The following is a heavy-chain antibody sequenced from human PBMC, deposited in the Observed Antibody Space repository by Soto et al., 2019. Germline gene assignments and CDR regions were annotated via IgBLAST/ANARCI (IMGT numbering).Heavy chain of an antibody. V-gene: IGHV4-30-4*01. CDR2: IYYSGST. Sequence: SETLSLTCTVSGGSISSGDYYWSWIRQPPGKGLEWIGYIYYSGSTYYNPSLKSRVTISVDTSKNQFSLKLSSVTAADTAVYYCARENAFSYGDYYFDYWGQGTLVTVSS. CDR1: GGSISSGDYY. D-gene: IGHD4-17*01. J-gene: IGHJ4*02. CDR3: ARENAFSYGDYYFDY.